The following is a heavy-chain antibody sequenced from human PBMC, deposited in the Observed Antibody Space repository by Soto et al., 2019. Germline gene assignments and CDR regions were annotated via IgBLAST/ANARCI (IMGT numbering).Heavy chain of an antibody. Sequence: QVQLQESCPGLVKPSETLSLPCTVSCVSITSHYCTWIRQPPWKGLALIGNIHSSGSTNYSPSLNRGVIISVDTSENQSSMKLSSVTTAGTAVYYCTRGSPVHPFDYWGQGTLITVSS. D-gene: IGHD3-10*01. CDR2: IHSSGST. V-gene: IGHV4-59*11. J-gene: IGHJ4*02. CDR1: CVSITSHY. CDR3: TRGSPVHPFDY.